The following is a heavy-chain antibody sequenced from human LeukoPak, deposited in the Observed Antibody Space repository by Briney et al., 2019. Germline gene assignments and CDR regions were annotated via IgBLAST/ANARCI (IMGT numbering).Heavy chain of an antibody. CDR2: IYTSGST. D-gene: IGHD3-10*01. CDR3: ARDTRITMVRGIISNGMDV. V-gene: IGHV4-4*07. Sequence: SETLSLTCTVSGGSISSYYWSWIRQPAGKGLEWIGRIYTSGSTNYNPSLKSRVTMSVDTSKNQFSLKLSSVTAADTAVYYCARDTRITMVRGIISNGMDVWGQGTTVTVSS. J-gene: IGHJ6*02. CDR1: GGSISSYY.